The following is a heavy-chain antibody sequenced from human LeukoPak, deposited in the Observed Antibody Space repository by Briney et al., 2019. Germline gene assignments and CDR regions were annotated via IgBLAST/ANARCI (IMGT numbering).Heavy chain of an antibody. Sequence: SETLSLTCTVSGGTIGSINYYWAWIRQPPGKGLEWIVTIDYSGSTYYNPSLKSRVTLSTGTSETQFSLKLTSVTAADTAVYYCARQQRYYYGSGPQLLSWFDPWGQGTLVTVSS. V-gene: IGHV4-39*01. J-gene: IGHJ5*02. CDR3: ARQQRYYYGSGPQLLSWFDP. D-gene: IGHD3-10*01. CDR2: IDYSGST. CDR1: GGTIGSINYY.